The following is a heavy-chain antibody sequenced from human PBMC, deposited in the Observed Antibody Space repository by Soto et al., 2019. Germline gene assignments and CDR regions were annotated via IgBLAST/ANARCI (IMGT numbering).Heavy chain of an antibody. CDR1: GGSISSSSYY. D-gene: IGHD3-9*01. V-gene: IGHV4-39*01. Sequence: QLQLQESGPGLVKPSETLSLTCTVSGGSISSSSYYWGWIRQPPGKGLEWIGSIYYSGSTYYNPSLKSRVTISVDTSKNQFSLKLSSVTAADTAVYYCARQNGYYDILTGYYTYFDYWGQGTLVTVSS. CDR2: IYYSGST. J-gene: IGHJ4*02. CDR3: ARQNGYYDILTGYYTYFDY.